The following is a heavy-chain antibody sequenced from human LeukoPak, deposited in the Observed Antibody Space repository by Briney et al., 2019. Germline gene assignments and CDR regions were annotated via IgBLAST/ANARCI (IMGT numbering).Heavy chain of an antibody. CDR1: GYSISSGYY. D-gene: IGHD5-24*01. J-gene: IGHJ4*02. CDR2: IYHSGST. CDR3: ARNVEMAIEIDY. Sequence: SETLSLTCTVSGYSISSGYYWGWIRQPPGKGLEWIGSIYHSGSTYYNPSLKSRVTISVDTSKNQFSLKLSSVTAADTAVYYCARNVEMAIEIDYWGQGTLVTVSS. V-gene: IGHV4-38-2*02.